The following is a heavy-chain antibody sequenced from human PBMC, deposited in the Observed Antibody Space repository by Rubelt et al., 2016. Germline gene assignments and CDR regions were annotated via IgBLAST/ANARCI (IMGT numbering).Heavy chain of an antibody. V-gene: IGHV4-39*07. J-gene: IGHJ4*02. CDR3: ARGRGYGDLHFDY. D-gene: IGHD4-17*01. Sequence: GSTYYNPSLKSRVTISVDTSKNQFSLKLSSVTAADTAVYYCARGRGYGDLHFDYWGQGTLVTVSS. CDR2: GST.